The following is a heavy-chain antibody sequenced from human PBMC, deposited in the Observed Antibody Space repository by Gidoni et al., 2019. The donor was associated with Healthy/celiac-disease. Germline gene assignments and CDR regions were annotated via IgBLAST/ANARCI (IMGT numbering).Heavy chain of an antibody. D-gene: IGHD3-9*01. CDR1: GFTFSSYA. CDR3: AKDLYRVLADILTGYAPLDY. V-gene: IGHV3-23*01. CDR2: ISGSGGST. J-gene: IGHJ4*02. Sequence: EVQLLESGGGLVQPGGSLRLSCAASGFTFSSYAMSRVRQAPGKGLEWVSAISGSGGSTYYADSVKGRFTISRDNSKNTLYLQMNSLRAEDTAVYYCAKDLYRVLADILTGYAPLDYWGQGTLVTVSS.